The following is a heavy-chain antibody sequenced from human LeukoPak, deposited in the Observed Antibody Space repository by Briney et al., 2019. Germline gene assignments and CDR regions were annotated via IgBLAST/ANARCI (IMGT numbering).Heavy chain of an antibody. V-gene: IGHV1-46*01. CDR2: INPSGGST. J-gene: IGHJ4*02. D-gene: IGHD6-13*01. CDR3: AREHSSSWYDPNFDY. CDR1: GYTFTSYY. Sequence: ASVKVSCKASGYTFTSYYMHWVRQAPGQGFEWVGIINPSGGSTSYAQKFQGRVTMTRDTSTSTVYMELSSLRSEDTAVYYCAREHSSSWYDPNFDYWGQGTLVTVSS.